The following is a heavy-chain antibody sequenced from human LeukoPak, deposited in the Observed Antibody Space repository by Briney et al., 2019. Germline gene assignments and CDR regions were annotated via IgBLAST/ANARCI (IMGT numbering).Heavy chain of an antibody. J-gene: IGHJ5*02. D-gene: IGHD6-13*01. CDR1: GYTFTSYY. CDR3: ARDRIAAAGTIFDP. Sequence: GASVKVSCKASGYTFTSYYMHWVRQAPGQGLEWMGIINPSGGSTSYAQKFQGRVTITADKSTSTAYMELSSLRSEDTAVYYCARDRIAAAGTIFDPWGQGTLVTVSS. V-gene: IGHV1-46*01. CDR2: INPSGGST.